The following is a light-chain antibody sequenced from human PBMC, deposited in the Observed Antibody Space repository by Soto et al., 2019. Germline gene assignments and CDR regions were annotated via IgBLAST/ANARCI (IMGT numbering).Light chain of an antibody. Sequence: DIQLTQSPSFLSASVGDRVTITCRASQGIRNDLAWYQQKPGKARELLIYAASTLQSGVPSKFSGSGSGTEFTLTISSLQPEDFATYYCQHLHSYPLTFGGGTKVEIK. CDR3: QHLHSYPLT. CDR1: QGIRND. V-gene: IGKV1-9*01. J-gene: IGKJ4*01. CDR2: AAS.